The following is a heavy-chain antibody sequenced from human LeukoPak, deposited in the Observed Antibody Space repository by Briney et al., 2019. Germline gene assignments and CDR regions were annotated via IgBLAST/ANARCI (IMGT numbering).Heavy chain of an antibody. CDR2: IIPIFGTA. D-gene: IGHD3-22*01. CDR1: GGTFSSYA. V-gene: IGHV1-69*13. J-gene: IGHJ4*02. Sequence: ASVKVSCKASGGTFSSYAISWVRQAPGQGLEWMGGIIPIFGTANYAQKFQGRVTITADESTSTAYMELSSLRSEDTAVYYCARGGTYYYDSSGYYGPYWGQGTLVTVSS. CDR3: ARGGTYYYDSSGYYGPY.